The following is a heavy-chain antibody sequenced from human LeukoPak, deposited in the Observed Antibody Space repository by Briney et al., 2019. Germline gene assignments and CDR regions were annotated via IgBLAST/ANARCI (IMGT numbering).Heavy chain of an antibody. D-gene: IGHD3-9*01. J-gene: IGHJ4*02. CDR3: ARAEGYDILTGMGGDY. CDR2: IIPIFSTA. Sequence: ASVKVSCKASGGTFSSYAISWVRQAPGQGLEWMGGIIPIFSTANYAQEFQGRVTITADESTSTAYMELSSLRSEDTAVYYCARAEGYDILTGMGGDYWGQGTLVTVSS. V-gene: IGHV1-69*13. CDR1: GGTFSSYA.